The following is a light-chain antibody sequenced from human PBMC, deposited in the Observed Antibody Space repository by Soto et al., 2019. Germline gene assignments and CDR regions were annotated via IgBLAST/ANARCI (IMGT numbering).Light chain of an antibody. V-gene: IGKV1-39*01. CDR1: QIISSY. CDR2: AAS. CDR3: QQSYSTPQT. J-gene: IGKJ2*01. Sequence: DIQMTQSPSSLSASVGDRVTITCRASQIISSYLNWYQQKPGKAPNLLIYAASSLQSGVPSRFSGSGSGTDFTLTISSLQPEDFATYYCQQSYSTPQTFGQGTNLEIK.